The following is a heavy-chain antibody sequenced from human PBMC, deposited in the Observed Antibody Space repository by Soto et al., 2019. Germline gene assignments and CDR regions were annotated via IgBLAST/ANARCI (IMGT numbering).Heavy chain of an antibody. CDR3: ARLPGAFYYDNSDYDFHDY. V-gene: IGHV3-53*01. CDR1: GLSVCGSY. D-gene: IGHD3-22*01. J-gene: IGHJ4*02. CDR2: IYPDDNT. Sequence: GGSLRLSCAASGLSVCGSYINFVRHSPQKWLEWISVIYPDDNTYYAESVRGRFTLSKDSSRSTVSLQMNSLRAEDTAVYYCARLPGAFYYDNSDYDFHDYWGQGTMVTVSS.